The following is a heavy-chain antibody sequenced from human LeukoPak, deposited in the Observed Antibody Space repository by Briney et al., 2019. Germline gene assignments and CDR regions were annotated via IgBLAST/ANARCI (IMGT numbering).Heavy chain of an antibody. CDR3: ARGSLDYYGSAYYMDV. J-gene: IGHJ6*03. CDR1: GGSFSGYY. Sequence: SSETLSLTCAVYGGSFSGYYWSWIRQPPGKGLEWIGEINHSGSTNYNPSLKSRVTISVDKSKNQFSLKLSSVTAADTAVYYCARGSLDYYGSAYYMDVWGKGTTVTVS. D-gene: IGHD3-10*01. CDR2: INHSGST. V-gene: IGHV4-34*01.